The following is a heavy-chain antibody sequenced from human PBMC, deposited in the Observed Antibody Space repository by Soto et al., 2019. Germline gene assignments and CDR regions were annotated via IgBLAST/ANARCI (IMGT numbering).Heavy chain of an antibody. CDR2: IYYSGST. J-gene: IGHJ1*01. CDR3: ARAAKRPSYGGNSGGYFQH. Sequence: QVQLQESGPGLVKPSQTLSLTCTVSGGSISSGGYYWSWIRQHPGKGLEWIGYIYYSGSTYYNPSLKSRVTISVDTSKNQFSLKLSSVTAAATAVYYCARAAKRPSYGGNSGGYFQHWGQGTLVTVSS. D-gene: IGHD4-17*01. V-gene: IGHV4-31*03. CDR1: GGSISSGGYY.